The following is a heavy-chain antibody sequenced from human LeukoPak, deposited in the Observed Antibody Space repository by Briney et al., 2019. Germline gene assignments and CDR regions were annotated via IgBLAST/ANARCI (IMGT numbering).Heavy chain of an antibody. CDR1: GFAFSSYA. CDR2: ISYDGSNK. J-gene: IGHJ3*02. Sequence: GGSLRLSCAASGFAFSSYAMHWVRQAPGKGLEWVAVISYDGSNKYYADSVKGRFTISRDNSKNTLYLQMNSLRAEDTAVYYCAKDAPWFGELLERAFDIWGQGTMVTVSS. V-gene: IGHV3-30*04. CDR3: AKDAPWFGELLERAFDI. D-gene: IGHD3-10*01.